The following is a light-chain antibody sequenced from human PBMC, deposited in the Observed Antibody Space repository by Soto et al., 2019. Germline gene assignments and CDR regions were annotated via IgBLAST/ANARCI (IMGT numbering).Light chain of an antibody. CDR1: QGVTNY. Sequence: EIVMTQSPSTLSVSPGERATLSCRARQGVTNYLAGYQQRPGQGPRLVIYDASTRATGIPARFSGSGSGTEFTLTISSLQSEDFAVYYCHQYNTWPPGTLGQGTRVEVK. CDR3: HQYNTWPPGT. J-gene: IGKJ1*01. CDR2: DAS. V-gene: IGKV3-15*01.